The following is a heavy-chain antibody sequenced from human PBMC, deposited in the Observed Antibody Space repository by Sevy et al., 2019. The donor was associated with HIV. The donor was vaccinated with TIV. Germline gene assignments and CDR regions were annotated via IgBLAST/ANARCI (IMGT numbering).Heavy chain of an antibody. CDR3: AGTLRGDFDSSASAFDI. CDR2: IYHSGST. V-gene: IGHV4-38-2*01. Sequence: SQTLSLTCDVSGYSISSGYYGGWIRQPPGKGLEWIGSIYHSGSTYYNPSLKRRVTISVDTSKNKFSLKLRSVTAADTAVYYCAGTLRGDFDSSASAFDIWGQWTMVTVSS. J-gene: IGHJ3*02. CDR1: GYSISSGYY. D-gene: IGHD3-22*01.